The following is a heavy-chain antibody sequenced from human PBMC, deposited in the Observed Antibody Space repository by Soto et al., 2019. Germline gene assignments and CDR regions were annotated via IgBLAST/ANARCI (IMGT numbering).Heavy chain of an antibody. V-gene: IGHV4-59*01. J-gene: IGHJ3*02. CDR2: IYYSGST. CDR1: GGSISSYY. D-gene: IGHD3-10*01. CDR3: ARDSGYDAFDI. Sequence: LSLTCTVSGGSISSYYWSWIWQPPGKGLEWIGYIYYSGSTNYNPSLKSRVTISVDTSKNQFSLKLSSVTAADTAVYYCARDSGYDAFDIWGQGTMVTVSS.